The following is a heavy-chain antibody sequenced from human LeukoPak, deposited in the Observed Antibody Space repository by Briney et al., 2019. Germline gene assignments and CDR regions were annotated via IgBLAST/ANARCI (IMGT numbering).Heavy chain of an antibody. V-gene: IGHV4-34*01. CDR1: GGSFSGYY. J-gene: IGHJ6*03. Sequence: PSETLSLTCAVYGGSFSGYYWSWIRQPPGKGLEWIGEINHSGSTNYNPSLKSRVTISVGTSKNQFSLKLSSVTAADTAVYYCARGFYGSSLAIDAPTGAYYYYMDVWGKGTTVTVSS. CDR2: INHSGST. D-gene: IGHD3-10*01. CDR3: ARGFYGSSLAIDAPTGAYYYYMDV.